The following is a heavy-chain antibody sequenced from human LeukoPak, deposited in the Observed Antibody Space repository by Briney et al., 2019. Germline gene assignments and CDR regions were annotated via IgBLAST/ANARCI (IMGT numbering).Heavy chain of an antibody. Sequence: SETLSLTCTVSGGSISSYYWSWIRQLPGKGLEWIGYIFYSGSTNYNPSLKSRVTISVDTSKNQFSLKLSSLTAADTAVYYCARSRYNWNDVDYWGQGTLVTVSS. CDR1: GGSISSYY. CDR3: ARSRYNWNDVDY. V-gene: IGHV4-59*01. J-gene: IGHJ4*02. CDR2: IFYSGST. D-gene: IGHD1-1*01.